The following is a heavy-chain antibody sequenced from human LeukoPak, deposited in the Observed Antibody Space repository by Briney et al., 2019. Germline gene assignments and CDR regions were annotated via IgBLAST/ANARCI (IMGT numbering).Heavy chain of an antibody. CDR2: IYQSGST. CDR1: GGSISSSNW. D-gene: IGHD2-2*01. V-gene: IGHV4-4*02. J-gene: IGHJ5*02. Sequence: PSETLSLTCAVSGGSISSSNWWSWVRQPPGKGLEWIGEIYQSGSTNYNPSLKSRVTISVDKSNNQFSLKLSSVTAADTAVYYCARVGCSSTSCGPWGQGTLVTVSS. CDR3: ARVGCSSTSCGP.